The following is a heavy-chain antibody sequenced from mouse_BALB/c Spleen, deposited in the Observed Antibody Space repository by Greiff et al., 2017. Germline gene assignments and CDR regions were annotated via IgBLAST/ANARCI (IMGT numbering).Heavy chain of an antibody. CDR2: ISTYYGDA. V-gene: IGHV1S137*01. J-gene: IGHJ1*01. Sequence: VQLQQSGAELVRPGVSVKISCKGSGYTFTDYAMHWVKQSHAKSLEWIGVISTYYGDASYNQKFKGKATMTVDKSSSTAYMELARLTSEDSAIYYCARSGGNYWYFDVWGAGTTVTVSS. CDR1: GYTFTDYA. CDR3: ARSGGNYWYFDV. D-gene: IGHD2-1*01.